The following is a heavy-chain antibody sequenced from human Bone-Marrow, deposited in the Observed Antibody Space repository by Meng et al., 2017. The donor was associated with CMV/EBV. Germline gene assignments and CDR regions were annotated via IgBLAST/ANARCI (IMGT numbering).Heavy chain of an antibody. V-gene: IGHV4-31*03. D-gene: IGHD3-10*01. CDR1: GGSISSGGYY. CDR2: IYYSGST. CDR3: ARDGDGERYYDL. J-gene: IGHJ2*01. Sequence: CTVSGGSISSGGYYWSWIRQHPGKGLEWIGYIYYSGSTYYNPSLKSRVTISVDTSKNEFSLKLSSVTAADTAVYYCARDGDGERYYDLWGRGILVTSPQ.